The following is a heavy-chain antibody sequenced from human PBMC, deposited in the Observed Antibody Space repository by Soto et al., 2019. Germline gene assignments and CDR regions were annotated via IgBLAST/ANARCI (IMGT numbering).Heavy chain of an antibody. Sequence: GGSLRLSCAASGFTFSNYWMHWVRQAPGKGLVWVSRVNTGGSSTDYADSVKGRFTISRDNAKNTLYLHMSSLRADDTAVYYCARDPFRVGTYWGQGTLVTVSS. CDR3: ARDPFRVGTY. CDR1: GFTFSNYW. V-gene: IGHV3-74*01. D-gene: IGHD1-26*01. CDR2: VNTGGSST. J-gene: IGHJ4*02.